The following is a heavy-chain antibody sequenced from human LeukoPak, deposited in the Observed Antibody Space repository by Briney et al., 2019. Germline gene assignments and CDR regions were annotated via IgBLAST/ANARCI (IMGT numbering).Heavy chain of an antibody. CDR3: ARADYSSSWKKYPHH. CDR2: ISTSGGSI. CDR1: GFTFSDYH. D-gene: IGHD6-13*01. Sequence: RGGSLRLSCAASGFTFSDYHMSWIRQAPGKGLEWVSYISTSGGSIYYAQSVKGRFTVSRDNAKNSLFLQMNNLRAEDTAVYSCARADYSSSWKKYPHHWGQGTLVTVSS. V-gene: IGHV3-11*01. J-gene: IGHJ1*01.